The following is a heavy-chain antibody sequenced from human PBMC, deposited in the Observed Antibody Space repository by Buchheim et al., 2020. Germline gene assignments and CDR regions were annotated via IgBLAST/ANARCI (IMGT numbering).Heavy chain of an antibody. CDR3: ARDGQAIPLDV. V-gene: IGHV3-30*03. CDR2: ISYDGSNK. J-gene: IGHJ6*02. CDR1: GFTFSSYG. Sequence: QLVESGGGVVQPGRSLRLSCAASGFTFSSYGMHWVRQAPGKGLEWVAVISYDGSNKYYADSVKGRFTISRDNSKNTLYLQMNSLRAEDTAVYYCARDGQAIPLDVWGQGTT. D-gene: IGHD2-21*01.